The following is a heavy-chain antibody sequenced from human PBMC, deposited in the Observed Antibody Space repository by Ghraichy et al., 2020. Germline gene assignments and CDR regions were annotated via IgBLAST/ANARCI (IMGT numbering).Heavy chain of an antibody. D-gene: IGHD1-14*01. CDR3: ATKTTTNFDY. V-gene: IGHV4-4*07. Sequence: SETLSLTCTVSGDSVTRNTAYWVWIRQSAGDGLEWMGRIHTSGSTNYNPSLKSRLTMSLVTSKNQSSLKLTTVTAADSAVYYCATKTTTNFDYWGQGTPVIVSS. J-gene: IGHJ4*02. CDR1: GDSVTRNTAY. CDR2: IHTSGST.